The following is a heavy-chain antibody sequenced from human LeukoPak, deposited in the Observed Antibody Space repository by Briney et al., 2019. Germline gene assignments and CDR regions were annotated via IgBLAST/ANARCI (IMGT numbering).Heavy chain of an antibody. CDR3: ARDQGLYDSSYNWFDP. Sequence: ASVKVSCKASGGTFSSYAISWVRQAPGQGLEWMGGIIPIFGTANYAQKFQGRVTITADESTSTAYMELSSLRSEDTAVYYCARDQGLYDSSYNWFDPWGQGTLVTVSS. J-gene: IGHJ5*02. CDR2: IIPIFGTA. D-gene: IGHD3-22*01. CDR1: GGTFSSYA. V-gene: IGHV1-69*13.